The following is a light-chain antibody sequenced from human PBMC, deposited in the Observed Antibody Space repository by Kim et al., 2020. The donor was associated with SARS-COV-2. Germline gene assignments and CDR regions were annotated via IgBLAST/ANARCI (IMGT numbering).Light chain of an antibody. CDR1: TSNIGTNT. CDR3: AAWDDSLDGFVA. CDR2: TNN. Sequence: QSVLTQPPSASGAPGQRVTISCSGSTSNIGTNTVNWYQLVPGTAPRLLIHTNNQRPSGVPDRFSGSKADTSASLAISGLQSDDEGEYYCAAWDDSLDGFVAFGGGTKLTVL. V-gene: IGLV1-44*01. J-gene: IGLJ2*01.